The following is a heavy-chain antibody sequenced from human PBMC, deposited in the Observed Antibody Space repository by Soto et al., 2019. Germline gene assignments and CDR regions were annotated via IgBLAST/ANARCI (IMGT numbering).Heavy chain of an antibody. CDR3: ARSDFWSGYSIDAFDI. J-gene: IGHJ3*02. Sequence: SETLSLTCTVSGGSVSSGDYYWSWIRQPPGKGLEWIGYIYYSGSTYYNPSLKSRVTISVDTSKNQFSLKLSSVTAADTAVYYCARSDFWSGYSIDAFDIWGQGTMVTVSS. V-gene: IGHV4-30-4*01. CDR1: GGSVSSGDYY. D-gene: IGHD3-3*01. CDR2: IYYSGST.